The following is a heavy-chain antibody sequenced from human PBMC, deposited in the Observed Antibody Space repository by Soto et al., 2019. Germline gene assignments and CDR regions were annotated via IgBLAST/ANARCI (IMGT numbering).Heavy chain of an antibody. CDR1: GGSISSYY. J-gene: IGHJ3*02. CDR2: IYYSGST. CDR3: ARFSTKTDAFDI. Sequence: SETLSLTCTVSGGSISSYYWSWIRQPPGKGLEWIGYIYYSGSTNYNPSLKSRVTISVDTSKNQFSLKLSSVTAADTAVYYCARFSTKTDAFDIWGQGTMVTVSS. V-gene: IGHV4-59*01.